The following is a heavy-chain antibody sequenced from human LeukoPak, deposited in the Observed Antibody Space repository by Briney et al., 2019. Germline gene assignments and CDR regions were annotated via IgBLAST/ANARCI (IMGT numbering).Heavy chain of an antibody. Sequence: GASVKVSCKASGYTFTGYYMHWVRQAPGQGLEWMGWINPNSGGTNYAQKFQGRVTMTRDTSISTAYMELSRLRSDDTAVYYCARVQESYSGSYFFQNYYFDYWGQGTLVTVSS. J-gene: IGHJ4*02. V-gene: IGHV1-2*02. CDR1: GYTFTGYY. D-gene: IGHD1-26*01. CDR2: INPNSGGT. CDR3: ARVQESYSGSYFFQNYYFDY.